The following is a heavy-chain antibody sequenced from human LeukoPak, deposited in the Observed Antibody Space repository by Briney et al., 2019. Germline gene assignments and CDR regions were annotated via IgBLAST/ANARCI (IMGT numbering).Heavy chain of an antibody. V-gene: IGHV3-53*01. CDR1: GFSFNNNY. CDR2: KDNFGNT. J-gene: IGHJ4*02. CDR3: AGASYYGSGSRPGYFDH. Sequence: PGGSLRLSFSASGFSFNNNYMNWGRQAPGEGLEGVSVKDNFGNTYYTDSVKRRFTISRDISKNTVYLQMNTLSAEDTAVYYCAGASYYGSGSRPGYFDHWGQGTLVTVSS. D-gene: IGHD3-10*01.